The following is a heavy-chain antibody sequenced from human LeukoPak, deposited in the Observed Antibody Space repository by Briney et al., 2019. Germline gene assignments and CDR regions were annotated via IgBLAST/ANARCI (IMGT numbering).Heavy chain of an antibody. CDR2: IYYSGST. J-gene: IGHJ5*02. V-gene: IGHV4-59*01. Sequence: PSETLSLTCTVSGGSISSYYWNWIRQPPGKGLEWIGYIYYSGSTNYNPSLKSRVTISVDTSKNQFSLKLSSVTAADTAVYYCARAGTDWYSSSSSNWFDPWGQGTLVTVSS. CDR3: ARAGTDWYSSSSSNWFDP. CDR1: GGSISSYY. D-gene: IGHD6-6*01.